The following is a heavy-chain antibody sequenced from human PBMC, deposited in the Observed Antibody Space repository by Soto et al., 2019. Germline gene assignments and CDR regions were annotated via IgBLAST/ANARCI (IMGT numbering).Heavy chain of an antibody. CDR3: AKPYYGAGSYYPDAFDV. J-gene: IGHJ3*01. D-gene: IGHD3-10*01. CDR2: ISHDGSNT. CDR1: GFSFSSYA. V-gene: IGHV3-30*18. Sequence: VHLVESGGGVVQPGTSLRLSCGASGFSFSSYAMNWVRQAPGKGLEWVAVISHDGSNTYYGDSVKGRFTISRDNSENTLFLQMNSPRAEDTAVYYCAKPYYGAGSYYPDAFDVWGQGTSVTVSS.